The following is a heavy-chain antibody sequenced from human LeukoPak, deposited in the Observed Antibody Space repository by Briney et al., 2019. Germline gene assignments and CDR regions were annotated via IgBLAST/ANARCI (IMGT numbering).Heavy chain of an antibody. CDR1: GFTVSSNY. J-gene: IGHJ4*02. V-gene: IGHV3-53*01. Sequence: TGGSLRLSCAASGFTVSSNYMSWVRQAPEKGLEWVSVIYSGANTYYADSVKGRFSISRDNSKNTLYLQMNSLRAEDTAVYYCARTYSGYDWWHYWGQGTLVTVSS. D-gene: IGHD5-12*01. CDR3: ARTYSGYDWWHY. CDR2: IYSGANT.